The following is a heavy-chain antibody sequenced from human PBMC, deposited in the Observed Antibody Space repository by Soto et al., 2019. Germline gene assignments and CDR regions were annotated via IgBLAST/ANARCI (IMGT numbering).Heavy chain of an antibody. CDR3: ARQFIVVVPAAMRYYYYYMDV. Sequence: GASVKVSCKASGYTFTSYDINWVRQATGQGPEWMGWMNPNSGNTGYAQKFQGRVTMTRNTSISTAYMELSSLRSEDTAVYYCARQFIVVVPAAMRYYYYYMDVWGKGTTVTVSS. CDR1: GYTFTSYD. D-gene: IGHD2-2*01. J-gene: IGHJ6*03. CDR2: MNPNSGNT. V-gene: IGHV1-8*01.